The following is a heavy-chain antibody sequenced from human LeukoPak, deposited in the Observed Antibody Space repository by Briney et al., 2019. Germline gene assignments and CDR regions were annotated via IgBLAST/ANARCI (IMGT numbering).Heavy chain of an antibody. J-gene: IGHJ6*04. CDR2: ISSSGSTI. V-gene: IGHV3-48*03. CDR3: AELGITMIGGV. CDR1: GFTFSNYG. Sequence: AGGSLRLSCAASGFTFSNYGMHWVRQAPGKGLEWVSYISSSGSTIYYADSVKGRFTIPRDNAKNSLYLQMNSLRAEDTAVYYCAELGITMIGGVWGKGTTVTISS. D-gene: IGHD3-10*02.